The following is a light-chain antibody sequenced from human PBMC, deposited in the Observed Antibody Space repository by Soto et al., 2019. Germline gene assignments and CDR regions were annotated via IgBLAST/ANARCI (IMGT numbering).Light chain of an antibody. Sequence: EIVMTQSPATLSVSPGERATLSCRASQSVSSNLAWYQQKPGQAPRLLIYGASTRATGIPARFSGRGSGTEFTLPISSLQSEDCAVYYCQQCNDWPHTFGQGPKLEIQ. J-gene: IGKJ2*01. CDR3: QQCNDWPHT. CDR1: QSVSSN. V-gene: IGKV3-15*01. CDR2: GAS.